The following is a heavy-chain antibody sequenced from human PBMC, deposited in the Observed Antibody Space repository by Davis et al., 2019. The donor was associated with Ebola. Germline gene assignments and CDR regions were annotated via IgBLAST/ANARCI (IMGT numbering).Heavy chain of an antibody. Sequence: PGGSLRLSCAGSGFTFNFFAMSWVRQAPGKGPEWLSWIGGCSIITYYADSVRGRFTVSRDNSKNTLFLQMDGLSAEDTAIYFCAKANTLTSAFDHWGQGTLVTVSS. V-gene: IGHV3-23*01. J-gene: IGHJ4*02. CDR3: AKANTLTSAFDH. D-gene: IGHD4-17*01. CDR2: IGGCSIIT. CDR1: GFTFNFFA.